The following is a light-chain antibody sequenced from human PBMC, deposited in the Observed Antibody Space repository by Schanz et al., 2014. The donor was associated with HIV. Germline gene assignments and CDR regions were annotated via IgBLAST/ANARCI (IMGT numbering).Light chain of an antibody. CDR3: ATWDGSLLV. CDR2: NDN. Sequence: QSVLTQPPSASGTPGQRVTISCSGISSKLGQNLISWYQHLPGTAPKLLIYNDNRRPSGVPDRFSGSKSGTSASLAISGLQYEDEGDYICATWDGSLLVFGGGTKLTVL. V-gene: IGLV1-44*01. CDR1: SSKLGQNL. J-gene: IGLJ2*01.